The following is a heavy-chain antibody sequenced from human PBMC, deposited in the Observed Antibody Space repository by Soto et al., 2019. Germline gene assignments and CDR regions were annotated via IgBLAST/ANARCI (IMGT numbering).Heavy chain of an antibody. D-gene: IGHD3-10*01. J-gene: IGHJ6*03. V-gene: IGHV4-34*01. Sequence: SETLSLTCAVYGGSFSGYYWSWIRQPPGKGLEWIGEINHSGSTNYNPSLKSRVTISVDTSKNQFSLKLSSVTAADTAVYYCARGVSHRPTPSRSGNGGVYYYYMDVWGKGTTVTVSS. CDR3: ARGVSHRPTPSRSGNGGVYYYYMDV. CDR2: INHSGST. CDR1: GGSFSGYY.